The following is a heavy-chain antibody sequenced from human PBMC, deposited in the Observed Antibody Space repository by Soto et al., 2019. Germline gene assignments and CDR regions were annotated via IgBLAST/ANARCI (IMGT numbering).Heavy chain of an antibody. D-gene: IGHD1-7*01. CDR2: ISGYNGNT. CDR1: GYTFTSYG. CDR3: ARDRGYNWNYGWFDP. J-gene: IGHJ5*02. V-gene: IGHV1-18*01. Sequence: QVQLEQSGAEVKKPGASVKVSCKASGYTFTSYGISWVRQAPGQGLEWMGRISGYNGNTNYAQKFQGRVTMTTDTSTSTAYMELRILRSDDTAVYDCARDRGYNWNYGWFDPWGQGTLVTVSS.